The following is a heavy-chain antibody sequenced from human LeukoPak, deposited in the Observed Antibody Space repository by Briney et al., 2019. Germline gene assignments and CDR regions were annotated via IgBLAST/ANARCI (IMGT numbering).Heavy chain of an antibody. V-gene: IGHV4-34*01. CDR3: ARDEKVVVSYWYFVR. CDR1: GGSLSGYY. Sequence: PSETLSLTCAVCGGSLSGYYCIWIRQPPGKGLEWIGEINHSGSTNYNPSLKSRVTISVDMSKNQFSLMLSSVTAADTAVYYCARDEKVVVSYWYFVRWGRGTLVTVSS. J-gene: IGHJ2*01. D-gene: IGHD2-15*01. CDR2: INHSGST.